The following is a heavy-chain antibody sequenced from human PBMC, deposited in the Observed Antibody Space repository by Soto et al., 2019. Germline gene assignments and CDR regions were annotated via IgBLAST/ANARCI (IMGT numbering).Heavy chain of an antibody. V-gene: IGHV3-66*01. J-gene: IGHJ3*02. D-gene: IGHD2-15*01. Sequence: GGSLRLSCAASGFTVSSNYMSWVRQAPGKGLEWVSVIYSGGSTYYADSVKGRFTISRDNSKNTLYLQMNSLRAEDTAVYYCARVLIGYCSGGSCYGDAFDIWGQGTMVTVSS. CDR1: GFTVSSNY. CDR3: ARVLIGYCSGGSCYGDAFDI. CDR2: IYSGGST.